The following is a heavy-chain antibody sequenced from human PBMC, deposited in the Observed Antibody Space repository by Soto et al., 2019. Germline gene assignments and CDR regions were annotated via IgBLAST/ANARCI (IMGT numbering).Heavy chain of an antibody. CDR1: GGSISSSSYY. Sequence: QLQLQESGPGLVKPSETLSLTCTVSGGSISSSSYYWGWIRQPPGKGLEWIGSIYYSGSTYYNPSPTRRFTISVYAATSKFPLKLSPVTVADAAAADCASHRARYRRSMLAFDYWGQGTLVTVSS. CDR3: ASHRARYRRSMLAFDY. CDR2: IYYSGST. J-gene: IGHJ4*02. D-gene: IGHD3-10*02. V-gene: IGHV4-39*01.